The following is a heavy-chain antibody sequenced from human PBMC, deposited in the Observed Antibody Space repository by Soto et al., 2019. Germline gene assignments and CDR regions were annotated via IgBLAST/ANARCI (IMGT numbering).Heavy chain of an antibody. CDR3: TRDSSYYGAGRGVLDY. V-gene: IGHV3-66*01. Sequence: EVQLVESGGGLVQPGGSLRLSCAVSGFRVNNNYMSWVRQAPGKGLEWVSVIYSGGNTDYAESVRGRFTVSRDTSKNTLYLQMNSLRAEDTAIYYCTRDSSYYGAGRGVLDYWGQGTPVTVSS. CDR2: IYSGGNT. J-gene: IGHJ4*02. D-gene: IGHD3-10*01. CDR1: GFRVNNNY.